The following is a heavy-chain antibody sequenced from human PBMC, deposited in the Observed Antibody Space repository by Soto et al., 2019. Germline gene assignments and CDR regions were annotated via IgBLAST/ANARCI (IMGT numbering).Heavy chain of an antibody. D-gene: IGHD2-15*01. CDR2: IIPIFGTA. CDR3: IKQGYCSGGTIADCHDDY. J-gene: IGHJ4*02. V-gene: IGHV1-69*13. CDR1: GGTFSSYA. Sequence: ASVKVSCKASGGTFSSYAISWVRQAPGQGLEWMGGIIPIFGTANYAQKFQGRVTITADESTSTAYMELSSLRSEDTAVYYCIKQGYCSGGTIADCHDDYWGQGTLVTVSS.